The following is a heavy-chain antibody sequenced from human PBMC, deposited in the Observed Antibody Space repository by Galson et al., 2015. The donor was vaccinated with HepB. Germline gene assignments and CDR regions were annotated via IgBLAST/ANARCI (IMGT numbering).Heavy chain of an antibody. CDR3: AHTYDSGSCLHFDF. Sequence: PALVKPTQTLTLTCTFSGFSLSANEVGVGWIRQPPGKALEWLALVYWDDDKRYSPSLKSRLTITKDTSKNQVILTMTNMDPVDTATYYCAHTYDSGSCLHFDFWGQGTLVTVSS. V-gene: IGHV2-5*02. CDR2: VYWDDDK. J-gene: IGHJ4*02. CDR1: GFSLSANEVG. D-gene: IGHD3-10*01.